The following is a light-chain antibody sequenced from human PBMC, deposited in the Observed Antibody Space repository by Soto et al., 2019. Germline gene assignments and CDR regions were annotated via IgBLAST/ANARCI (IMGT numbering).Light chain of an antibody. CDR2: AAS. V-gene: IGKV1-39*01. Sequence: DIQMTQSPSSLSASVGDRVTITCRASESISTHLNWYQQKSGGAPQLLIQAASTLQTGVPSRFSGSGSGTDFTLTISSLQPEDFATYDCQQSYSGPITFGQGTRLEIK. CDR3: QQSYSGPIT. CDR1: ESISTH. J-gene: IGKJ5*01.